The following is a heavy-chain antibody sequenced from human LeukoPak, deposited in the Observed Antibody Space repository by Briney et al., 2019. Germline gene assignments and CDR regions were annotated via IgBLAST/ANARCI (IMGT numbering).Heavy chain of an antibody. V-gene: IGHV1-2*02. J-gene: IGHJ4*02. CDR2: INPNSGGT. D-gene: IGHD6-13*01. CDR1: GYTFTGYY. Sequence: GASVKVSCKASGYTFTGYYMHWVRQAPGQGLEWMGWINPNSGGTNYAQKSQGRVTMTRDTSISTAYMELSRLRSDDTAVYYCASLVAAAGTGRNFDYWGQGTLVTVSS. CDR3: ASLVAAAGTGRNFDY.